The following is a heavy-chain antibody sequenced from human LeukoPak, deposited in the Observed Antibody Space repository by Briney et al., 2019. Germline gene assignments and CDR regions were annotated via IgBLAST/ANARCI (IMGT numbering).Heavy chain of an antibody. J-gene: IGHJ4*02. CDR3: AKGTVGAKY. Sequence: GGSLRLSCAASGFTLTSDSMNWVRQAPGKGLEWISYISSGATTTYYADPVKGRFTISRDNAKNSLYLQMNSLRVDDTAVYYCAKGTVGAKYWGQGTLVIVSS. D-gene: IGHD1-26*01. CDR1: GFTLTSDS. V-gene: IGHV3-48*04. CDR2: ISSGATTT.